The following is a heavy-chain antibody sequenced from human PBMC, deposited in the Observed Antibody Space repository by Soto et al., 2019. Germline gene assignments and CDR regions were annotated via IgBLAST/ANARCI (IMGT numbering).Heavy chain of an antibody. V-gene: IGHV3-21*01. CDR1: GFTFRSFT. D-gene: IGHD6-13*01. CDR2: ISSNSAYI. Sequence: SLRLSCAASGFTFRSFTMNWVRQAPGKGLELVSTISSNSAYIYYTDALRGRFTISRDNAKNSLHLQMNSLRAEDTAVYYCTRDASRDSSARGWFDPWGPGTLVTVSS. J-gene: IGHJ5*02. CDR3: TRDASRDSSARGWFDP.